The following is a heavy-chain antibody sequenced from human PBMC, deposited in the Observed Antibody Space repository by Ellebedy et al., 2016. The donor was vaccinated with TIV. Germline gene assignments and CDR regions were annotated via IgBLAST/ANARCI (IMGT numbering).Heavy chain of an antibody. D-gene: IGHD1-26*01. Sequence: SGPTLVKPTQTLTLTCSFSGFSLTTRGAAVGWIRQPPGKALEWLGIFYWDDDKRYSPSLKTRLTLTKDTSKNQVVLTMTDMDPVDTATYFCTHVDHGNYFNWGQGALVTVSS. V-gene: IGHV2-5*02. CDR1: GFSLTTRGAA. CDR3: THVDHGNYFN. J-gene: IGHJ4*02. CDR2: FYWDDDK.